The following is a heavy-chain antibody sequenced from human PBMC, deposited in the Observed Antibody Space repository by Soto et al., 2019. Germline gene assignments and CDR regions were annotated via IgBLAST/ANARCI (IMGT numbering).Heavy chain of an antibody. CDR1: GGTFSSYT. J-gene: IGHJ4*02. Sequence: QVQLVQSGAEVKKPGSSVKVSCKASGGTFSSYTISWVRQAPGQGLEWMGRIIPILGIANYAQKFQGRVTITADKSTSTAYMELSSLRSEGTAVYYCARAYSSSWDGLFDYWGQGTLVTVSS. CDR3: ARAYSSSWDGLFDY. CDR2: IIPILGIA. D-gene: IGHD6-13*01. V-gene: IGHV1-69*02.